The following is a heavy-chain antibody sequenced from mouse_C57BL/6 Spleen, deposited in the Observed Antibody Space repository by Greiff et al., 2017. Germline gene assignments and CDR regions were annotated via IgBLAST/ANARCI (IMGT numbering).Heavy chain of an antibody. CDR2: IDPSDSYT. CDR1: GYTFTSYW. Sequence: VQLQQPGAELVMPGASVKLSCKASGYTFTSYWMHWVKQRPGQGLEWIGEIDPSDSYTNYNQKFKGKSTLTVDKSSSTAYMQLSSLTSEDSAVYYCARRGLDVWGTGTTVTVSS. V-gene: IGHV1-69*01. CDR3: ARRGLDV. J-gene: IGHJ1*03.